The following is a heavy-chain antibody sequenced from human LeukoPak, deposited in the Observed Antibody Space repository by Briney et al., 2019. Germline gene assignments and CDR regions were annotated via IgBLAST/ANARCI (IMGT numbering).Heavy chain of an antibody. CDR1: GYTFTGYF. Sequence: ASVKVSCKASGYTFTGYFIHWVRQAPGQGLEWMGWISGYNGNTNYAQKFQGRVTMTRDTSTSTAYMELRSLRSDDTAVYYCARDGHRMYYYESSVYRFDYWGQGTLVTVSS. CDR3: ARDGHRMYYYESSVYRFDY. J-gene: IGHJ4*02. V-gene: IGHV1-18*04. D-gene: IGHD3-22*01. CDR2: ISGYNGNT.